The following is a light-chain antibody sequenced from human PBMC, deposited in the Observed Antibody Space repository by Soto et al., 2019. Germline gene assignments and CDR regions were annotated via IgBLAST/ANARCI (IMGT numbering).Light chain of an antibody. CDR1: QSVSSSY. V-gene: IGKV3-20*01. J-gene: IGKJ1*01. CDR2: GTS. Sequence: EIVLTQSPGTLSLSPGERATLSCRASQSVSSSYLAWYQQKPGQAPRLLIYGTSSRGTGIPDRFSGSGSGTDFTLTISRLEPEDFAVYYCQQYGSSRTWTFGQGTKVEIK. CDR3: QQYGSSRTWT.